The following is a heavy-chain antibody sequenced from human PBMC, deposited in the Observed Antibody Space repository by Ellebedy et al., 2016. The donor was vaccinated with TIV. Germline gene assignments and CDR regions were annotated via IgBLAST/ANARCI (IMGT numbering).Heavy chain of an antibody. CDR1: RGTFSSYA. J-gene: IGHJ3*02. D-gene: IGHD3-22*01. CDR3: AREAYYDSSGYYSAAFDI. CDR2: IIPILGIA. Sequence: AASVKVSCKASRGTFSSYAISGVRQAPGQGLEWMGRIIPILGIANYAQKFQGRVTSTADKSTSTAYMELNSLRSEDTAVYYCAREAYYDSSGYYSAAFDIWGQGTMVTVSS. V-gene: IGHV1-69*04.